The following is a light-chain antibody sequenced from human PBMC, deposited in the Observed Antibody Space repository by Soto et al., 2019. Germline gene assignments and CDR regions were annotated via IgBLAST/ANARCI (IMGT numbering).Light chain of an antibody. CDR2: DVT. CDR3: AAWDDNFSTYV. V-gene: IGLV2-11*01. CDR1: TSDVGGYNY. J-gene: IGLJ6*01. Sequence: QSALTQPRSVSGSPGQSVAISCTGTTSDVGGYNYVSWYQQHPSKAPKLMIYDVTKRPSGVPDRFSGSKSGTSASLAISGLRSEDEADYYCAAWDDNFSTYVFGSGTQLTVL.